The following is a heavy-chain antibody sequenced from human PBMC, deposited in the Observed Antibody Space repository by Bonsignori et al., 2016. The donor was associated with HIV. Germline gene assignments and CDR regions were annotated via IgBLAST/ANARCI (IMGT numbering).Heavy chain of an antibody. CDR3: TRHGNRPDYGDYQALDY. D-gene: IGHD4-17*01. J-gene: IGHJ4*02. Sequence: VRQMPGKGLEWVGRIRSKANSYATAYAASVKGRFTISRDDSKNTAYLQMNSLKTEDTAVYYCTRHGNRPDYGDYQALDYWGQGTLVTVSS. V-gene: IGHV3-73*01. CDR2: IRSKANSYAT.